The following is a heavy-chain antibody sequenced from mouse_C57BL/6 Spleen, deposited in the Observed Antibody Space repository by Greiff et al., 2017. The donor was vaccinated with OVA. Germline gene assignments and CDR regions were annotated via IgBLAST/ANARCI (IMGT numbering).Heavy chain of an antibody. V-gene: IGHV1-69*01. CDR3: ARRGRGYDYDAAWFAY. CDR2: IDPSDSYT. Sequence: VQLQQPGAELVMPGASVKLSCKASGYTFTSYWMHWVKQRPGKGLEWIGEIDPSDSYTTYNQKFKGKSTLTVDKSSSTAYMQLSSLTSEDSAVYYCARRGRGYDYDAAWFAYWGQGTLVTVSA. D-gene: IGHD2-4*01. CDR1: GYTFTSYW. J-gene: IGHJ3*01.